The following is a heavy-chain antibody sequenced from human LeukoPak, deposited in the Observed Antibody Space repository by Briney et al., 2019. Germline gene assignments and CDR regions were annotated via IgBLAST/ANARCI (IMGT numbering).Heavy chain of an antibody. V-gene: IGHV4-59*01. J-gene: IGHJ6*02. CDR2: IYHSGST. CDR3: ARENYYGMDV. CDR1: GGSISSYY. Sequence: SETLSLTCTVSGGSISSYYWSWIRQPPGKGLEWIGYIYHSGSTNYNPSLKSRVTISVDTSKNQFSLKLSSVTAADTAVYYCARENYYGMDVWGQGTTVTVSS.